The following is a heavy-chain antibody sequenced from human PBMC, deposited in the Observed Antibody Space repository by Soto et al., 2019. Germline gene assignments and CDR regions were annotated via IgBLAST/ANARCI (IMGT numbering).Heavy chain of an antibody. CDR1: GFTFSSYS. D-gene: IGHD3-3*01. V-gene: IGHV3-21*01. Sequence: GGSLRLSCAASGFTFSSYSMNWVRQAPGKGLEWVSSISSSSSYIYYADSVKGRFTISRDNAKNSLYLQMNSLRAEDTAVYYCARDHGGTERFLEWLLPNWFDPWGQGTLVTVSS. CDR3: ARDHGGTERFLEWLLPNWFDP. J-gene: IGHJ5*02. CDR2: ISSSSSYI.